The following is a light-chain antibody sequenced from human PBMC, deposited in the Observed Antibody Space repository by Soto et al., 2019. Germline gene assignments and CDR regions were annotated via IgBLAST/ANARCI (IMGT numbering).Light chain of an antibody. Sequence: EIVLTQSPGTLSLSPGERATLSCRASQSVSDMYLAWYQQKPGQAPRLLIYASNRATGIPDRFSGSGSGTAFTLTISRLEPEDFAVYYCQHHRTSALFGPGTKVEIK. CDR3: QHHRTSAL. J-gene: IGKJ3*01. V-gene: IGKV3-20*01. CDR2: AS. CDR1: QSVSDMY.